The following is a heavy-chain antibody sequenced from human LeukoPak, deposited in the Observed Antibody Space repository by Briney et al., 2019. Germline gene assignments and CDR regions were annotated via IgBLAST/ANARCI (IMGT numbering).Heavy chain of an antibody. D-gene: IGHD3-10*01. CDR1: GFTFSSYG. J-gene: IGHJ4*02. V-gene: IGHV3-30*03. CDR3: ARYYYGSGSYDTHFDY. CDR2: ISYDGSNK. Sequence: GGSLRLSCAASGFTFSSYGMHWVRQAPGKGLEWVAVISYDGSNKYYADSVKGRFTISRDNSKNMLYLQMNSLRAEDTAVYYCARYYYGSGSYDTHFDYWGQGTLVTVSS.